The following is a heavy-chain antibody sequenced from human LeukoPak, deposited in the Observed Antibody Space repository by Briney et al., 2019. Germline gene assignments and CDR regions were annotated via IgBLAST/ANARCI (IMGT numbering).Heavy chain of an antibody. J-gene: IGHJ4*02. CDR1: GFTFSDYT. D-gene: IGHD5-24*01. CDR3: ARGGRGIWLQSYFDY. V-gene: IGHV3-30*04. CDR2: ISYDGTNR. Sequence: GGSLRLSCAASGFTFSDYTIQWVRQAPGKGLEWVALISYDGTNRYYADSMEGRLSISRDNSKNTVYLQLDSLTTDDTAVYYCARGGRGIWLQSYFDYWGQGTLVTVSS.